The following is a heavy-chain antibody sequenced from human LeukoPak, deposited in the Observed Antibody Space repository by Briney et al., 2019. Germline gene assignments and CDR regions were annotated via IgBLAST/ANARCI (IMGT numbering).Heavy chain of an antibody. V-gene: IGHV3-49*03. D-gene: IGHD3-16*01. Sequence: PGGSLRLSCAASGFTFSSYGMHWFRQAPGKGLEWVGFIRSKAYGGTTEYAASVKGRFTISRDDSKSIAYLQMNSLKTEDTAVYYCTKSMITFGGVPANWFDPWGQGTLVTVSS. CDR3: TKSMITFGGVPANWFDP. J-gene: IGHJ5*02. CDR1: GFTFSSYG. CDR2: IRSKAYGGTT.